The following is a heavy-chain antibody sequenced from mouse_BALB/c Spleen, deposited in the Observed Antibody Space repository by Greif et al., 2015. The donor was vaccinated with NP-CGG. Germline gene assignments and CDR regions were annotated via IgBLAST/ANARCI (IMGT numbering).Heavy chain of an antibody. CDR2: IYPGNLNT. J-gene: IGHJ4*01. Sequence: QVQLQQPGPEVVKPGASVRIACKASGYTFTSYYIHWVKQRPGQGFEWIGWIYPGNLNTKYNEKFKGKATLTADKSSSTAYMQLSSLTSEDSAVYFCTRDAMDYWGQGTSVTVSS. V-gene: IGHV1S56*01. CDR1: GYTFTSYY. CDR3: TRDAMDY.